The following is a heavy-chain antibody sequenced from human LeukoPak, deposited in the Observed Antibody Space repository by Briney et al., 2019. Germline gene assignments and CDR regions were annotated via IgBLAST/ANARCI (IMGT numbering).Heavy chain of an antibody. V-gene: IGHV1-2*02. D-gene: IGHD3-22*01. CDR1: GYTFTAYY. Sequence: ASVKVSCKASGYTFTAYYIHWVRQAPGQGLEWMGWINPNSGGTNTAQKFQGRVTMTRDTSISTAYMELSSLRSDDTAVYYCARVKNYYDSSGYLYYFDTWGQGTXVTVSS. J-gene: IGHJ4*02. CDR3: ARVKNYYDSSGYLYYFDT. CDR2: INPNSGGT.